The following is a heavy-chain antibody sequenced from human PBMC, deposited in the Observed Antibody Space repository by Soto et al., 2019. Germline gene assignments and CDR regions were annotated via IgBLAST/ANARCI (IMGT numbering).Heavy chain of an antibody. CDR1: GFTFSNAW. CDR3: TDLHYDILTRSMWHYFDY. CDR2: IKSKTAGGTR. D-gene: IGHD3-9*01. Sequence: GGSLRLSCAASGFTFSNAWMSWVRQAPGKGLEWVGRIKSKTAGGTRDYAAPVKGRFTISRDDSKNTLFLQMNSLRTEDTAIYYCTDLHYDILTRSMWHYFDYGGQRTLVTVSS. J-gene: IGHJ4*02. V-gene: IGHV3-15*01.